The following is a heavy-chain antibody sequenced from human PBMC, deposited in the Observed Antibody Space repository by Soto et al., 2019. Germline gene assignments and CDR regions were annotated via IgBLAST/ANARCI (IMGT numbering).Heavy chain of an antibody. CDR1: GFTFSSYW. CDR3: ARSGATPPVDYYSGMDV. J-gene: IGHJ6*02. D-gene: IGHD1-26*01. Sequence: GGSLRLSCAASGFTFSSYWMHWVRQAPGKGLVWVSRINSDGSSTSYADSVKGRFTISRDNAKNTLYLQMNSLRAEATAVYYFARSGATPPVDYYSGMDVWGQGTTVTVSS. CDR2: INSDGSST. V-gene: IGHV3-74*01.